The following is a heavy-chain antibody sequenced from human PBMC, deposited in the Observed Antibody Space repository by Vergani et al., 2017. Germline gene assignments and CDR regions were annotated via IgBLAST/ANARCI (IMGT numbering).Heavy chain of an antibody. CDR2: ISGSGGST. Sequence: EVQLLESGGGLVQPGGSLRLSCAASGFTFSSYAMSWVRQAPGKGLEWVSAISGSGGSTYYADSVKGRFTISRDNSKNTLYLEMNSLRAEDTAVYYCAKDVPSYYDFWSGYYRGDWFDPWGQGTLVTVSS. J-gene: IGHJ5*02. V-gene: IGHV3-23*01. CDR1: GFTFSSYA. CDR3: AKDVPSYYDFWSGYYRGDWFDP. D-gene: IGHD3-3*01.